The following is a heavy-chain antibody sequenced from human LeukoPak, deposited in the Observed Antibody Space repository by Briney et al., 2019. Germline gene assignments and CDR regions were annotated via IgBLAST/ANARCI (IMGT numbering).Heavy chain of an antibody. CDR1: GFTFGSYA. J-gene: IGHJ4*02. CDR3: AKDFRIGYSAHFDY. D-gene: IGHD2-21*01. V-gene: IGHV3-30*18. CDR2: ISYDGSNK. Sequence: GGSLRLPCAASGFTFGSYAMHWVRQAPGKGLEWVAVISYDGSNKYYVDSVKGRFTISRDNSKNTLYLQMDSLRGEDTAVYYCAKDFRIGYSAHFDYWGQGALVTVSS.